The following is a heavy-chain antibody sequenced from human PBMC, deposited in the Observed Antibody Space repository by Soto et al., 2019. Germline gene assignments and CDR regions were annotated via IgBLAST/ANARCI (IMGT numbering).Heavy chain of an antibody. CDR2: ISYDGSNK. D-gene: IGHD2-2*01. CDR3: AKFQPQFEY. J-gene: IGHJ4*02. CDR1: GFTFSSYG. V-gene: IGHV3-30*18. Sequence: GGSLRLSCAASGFTFSSYGMHWVRQAPGKGLEWVAVISYDGSNKYYADSVKGRFTISRDNSKNTLYLKMNSLRAEDTAVYYCAKFQPQFEYWGQGTMLTVSS.